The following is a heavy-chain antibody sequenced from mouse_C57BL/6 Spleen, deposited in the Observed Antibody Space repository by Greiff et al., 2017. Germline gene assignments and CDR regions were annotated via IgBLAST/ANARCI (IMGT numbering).Heavy chain of an antibody. V-gene: IGHV3-6*01. J-gene: IGHJ3*01. CDR1: GYSITSGYY. D-gene: IGHD1-1*01. CDR2: ISYDGSN. CDR3: ASPPYYYGSSFSAWFAY. Sequence: EVKVEESGPGLVKPSQSLSLTCSVTGYSITSGYYWNWIRQFPGNKLEWMGYISYDGSNNYNPSLKNRIPITRDTSKNQFFLKLNSVTTEDTATYYCASPPYYYGSSFSAWFAYWGQGTLVTVSA.